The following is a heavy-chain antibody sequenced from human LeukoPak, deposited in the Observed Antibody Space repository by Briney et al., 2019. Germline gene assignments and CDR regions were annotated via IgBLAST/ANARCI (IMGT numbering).Heavy chain of an antibody. D-gene: IGHD1-26*01. J-gene: IGHJ4*02. CDR3: ARFRAVGATTTYYFDY. CDR2: IYYSGST. Sequence: SETLSLTCAVYGGSFSGYYWSWIRQPPGKGLEWIGYIYYSGSTNYNPSLKSRVTISVDTSKNQFSLKLSSVTAADTAVYYCARFRAVGATTTYYFDYWGQGTLVTVSS. V-gene: IGHV4-59*01. CDR1: GGSFSGYY.